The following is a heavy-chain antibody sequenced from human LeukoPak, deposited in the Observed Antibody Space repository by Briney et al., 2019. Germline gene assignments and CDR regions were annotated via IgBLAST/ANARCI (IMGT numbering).Heavy chain of an antibody. Sequence: GGSLRFSCAASGFTFSDYYMSWLRQAPGKGLEWVSYISSSSSNLYYADSVKGRFTISRDNAKNSLYLQMNSLRAEDTAVYYCARASHLTGDYSPHFDYWGQGTLVTVSS. CDR2: ISSSSSNL. CDR3: ARASHLTGDYSPHFDY. J-gene: IGHJ4*02. D-gene: IGHD7-27*01. CDR1: GFTFSDYY. V-gene: IGHV3-11*01.